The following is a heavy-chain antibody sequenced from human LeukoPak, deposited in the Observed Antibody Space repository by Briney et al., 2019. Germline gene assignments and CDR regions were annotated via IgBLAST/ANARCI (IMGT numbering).Heavy chain of an antibody. CDR1: GFTFDDYA. CDR3: AKSDSSGSYYKGYYYYGMDV. V-gene: IGHV3-9*01. Sequence: GRSLRLSCAASGFTFDDYAMHWVRQAPGKGLEWVSGISWNSGSIGYADSVKGRFTISRDNAKNSLYLQMNSLRAEDTALYYCAKSDSSGSYYKGYYYYGMDVWGQGTTVTVSS. CDR2: ISWNSGSI. D-gene: IGHD3-10*01. J-gene: IGHJ6*02.